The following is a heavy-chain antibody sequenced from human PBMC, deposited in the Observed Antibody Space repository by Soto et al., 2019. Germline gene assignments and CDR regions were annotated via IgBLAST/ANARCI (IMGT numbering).Heavy chain of an antibody. CDR2: THYSGYT. J-gene: IGHJ4*02. V-gene: IGHV4-30-4*08. CDR3: AGDDYGSDY. Sequence: SETLSLTCTVSSGSISTDNFYFNWIRQPPGKGLEWIGCTHYSGYTYYNPSLKSRITISIDTSRNQFSLELTSVTAADTAVYYCAGDDYGSDYWGQGTLVTVS. D-gene: IGHD4-17*01. CDR1: SGSISTDNFY.